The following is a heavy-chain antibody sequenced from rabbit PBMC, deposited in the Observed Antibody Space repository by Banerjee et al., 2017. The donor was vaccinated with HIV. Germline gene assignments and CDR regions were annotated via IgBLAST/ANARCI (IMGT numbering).Heavy chain of an antibody. CDR2: INPDSSGTT. D-gene: IGHD4-2*01. CDR3: ARESGGYGGFGANL. Sequence: QSLEESGGDLVKPGASLTLTCTASGFTISSSYWIWWVRQAPGKGLEWIAYINPDSSGTTRYASWAKGRFTISKTSSTTVTLQMTSLTAADTATYFCARESGGYGGFGANLWGQGTPVTVS. CDR1: GFTISSSYW. V-gene: IGHV1S40*01. J-gene: IGHJ4*01.